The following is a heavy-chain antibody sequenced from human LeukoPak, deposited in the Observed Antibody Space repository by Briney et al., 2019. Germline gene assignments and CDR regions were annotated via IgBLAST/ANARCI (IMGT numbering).Heavy chain of an antibody. Sequence: PSETLSLTCTVSGGSISSYYWSWIRQPPGKGLEWIGYIYYSGSTNYNPSLKSRVTISVDVSKNQFSLKLSSVTAADTAVYYCASRSLRAIYFDYWGQGTLVTVSS. CDR3: ASRSLRAIYFDY. CDR1: GGSISSYY. CDR2: IYYSGST. V-gene: IGHV4-59*08. J-gene: IGHJ4*02. D-gene: IGHD1-26*01.